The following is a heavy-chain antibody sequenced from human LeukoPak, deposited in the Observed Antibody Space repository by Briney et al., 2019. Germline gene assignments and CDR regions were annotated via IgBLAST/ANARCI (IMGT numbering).Heavy chain of an antibody. J-gene: IGHJ6*02. D-gene: IGHD2-2*02. Sequence: GASVKVSCKASGYTFTNYTLNWVRQAPGQGLEWMGWIDTNTGNPTYAQGFIGRFVFSLDTSVTTAYLQISSLKAEDTAVYYCARTGYCSSTSCYTVHLIYYGMDVWGQGTTVTVSS. CDR2: IDTNTGNP. V-gene: IGHV7-4-1*02. CDR1: GYTFTNYT. CDR3: ARTGYCSSTSCYTVHLIYYGMDV.